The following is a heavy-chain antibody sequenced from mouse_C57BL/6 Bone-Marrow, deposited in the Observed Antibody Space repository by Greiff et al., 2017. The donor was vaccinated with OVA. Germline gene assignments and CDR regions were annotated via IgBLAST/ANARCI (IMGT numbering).Heavy chain of an antibody. CDR1: GFNIKNTY. CDR3: AFITTVVDYAMDY. D-gene: IGHD1-1*01. Sequence: VQLQQSVAELVRPGASVTLSCTASGFNIKNTYMHWVKQRPEQGLEWIGRIDPANGTTKYAPKFQGKATITADTSSNTAYLQLSSLTSEDTAIYYGAFITTVVDYAMDYWGQGTSVTVSS. V-gene: IGHV14-3*01. J-gene: IGHJ4*01. CDR2: IDPANGTT.